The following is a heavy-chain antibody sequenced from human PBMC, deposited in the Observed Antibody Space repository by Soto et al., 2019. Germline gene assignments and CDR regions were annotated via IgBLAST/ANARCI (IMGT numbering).Heavy chain of an antibody. V-gene: IGHV3-48*01. Sequence: EVQLVESGGGLVQPGGSLRLSCAASGFTFSSYSMNWVRQAPGKGLEWVSYISSSSSTIYYADSVKGRFTISRDNAKNSLYLQMNSLRAEDTAVYYCAREGEVASSGYYYGIDYWGQGTLVTVSS. J-gene: IGHJ4*02. CDR1: GFTFSSYS. CDR3: AREGEVASSGYYYGIDY. D-gene: IGHD3-22*01. CDR2: ISSSSSTI.